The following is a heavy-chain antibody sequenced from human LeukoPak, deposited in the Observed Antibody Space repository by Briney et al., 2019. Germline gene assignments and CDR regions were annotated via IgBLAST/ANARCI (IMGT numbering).Heavy chain of an antibody. CDR1: GGPISSGSYY. CDR2: IYTSGST. V-gene: IGHV4-61*02. Sequence: SETLSLTCTVSGGPISSGSYYWSWIRQPAGKGLEWIGRIYTSGSTNYNPSLKSRVTISVDTSKNQFSLKLSSVTAADTAVHYCASYDSSGYSFDYWGQGTLVTVSS. J-gene: IGHJ4*02. D-gene: IGHD3-22*01. CDR3: ASYDSSGYSFDY.